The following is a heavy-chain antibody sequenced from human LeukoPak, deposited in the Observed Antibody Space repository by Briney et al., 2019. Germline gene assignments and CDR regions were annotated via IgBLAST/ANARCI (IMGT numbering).Heavy chain of an antibody. CDR1: GYTFTSYY. D-gene: IGHD6-6*01. CDR3: ARGPNSNWSGLDF. CDR2: INPSGGST. V-gene: IGHV1-46*01. Sequence: ASVKVSCKASGYTFTSYYMHWVRQAPGQGLEWMGIINPSGGSTSYAQKFQGRVTMTRDTSTSTVYMELSSLRAEDTAVYYSARGPNSNWSGLDFWGQGTLLTVSS. J-gene: IGHJ4*02.